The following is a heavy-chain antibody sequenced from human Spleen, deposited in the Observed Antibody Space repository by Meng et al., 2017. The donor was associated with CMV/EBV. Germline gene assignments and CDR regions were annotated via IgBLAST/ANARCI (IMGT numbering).Heavy chain of an antibody. CDR3: AKSGGLEWLFADY. D-gene: IGHD3-3*01. CDR1: GFTFSNFA. CDR2: ISGSGGST. V-gene: IGHV3-23*01. Sequence: GGSLRLSCAASGFTFSNFAMSWVRQAPGKGLEWVSAISGSGGSTYYADSVKGRFTISRDNSKNTLYLQMNSLRAEDTAVYYCAKSGGLEWLFADYWGQGTLVTVSS. J-gene: IGHJ4*02.